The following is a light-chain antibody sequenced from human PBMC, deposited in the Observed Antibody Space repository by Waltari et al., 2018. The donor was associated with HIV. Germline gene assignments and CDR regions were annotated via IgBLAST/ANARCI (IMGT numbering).Light chain of an antibody. Sequence: QSALTQPASVSGSLGQSITISCTGSSSDVGAYKYVSWYQQHPGKAPKLIIYEVRDRPSGVSNRFSGSKSGNTASLTISGLRDEDEATYYCSSYTVTSTLIFGGGTDLTV. V-gene: IGLV2-14*01. J-gene: IGLJ2*01. CDR1: SSDVGAYKY. CDR2: EVR. CDR3: SSYTVTSTLI.